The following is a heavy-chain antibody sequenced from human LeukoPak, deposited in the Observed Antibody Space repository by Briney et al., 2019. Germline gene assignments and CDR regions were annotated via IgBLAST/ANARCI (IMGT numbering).Heavy chain of an antibody. Sequence: SETLSLTCAVCGGSFSGYYWSWIRHPPGTGREWIGEINHSVSTNYNPYLQSRVTISVDTSKNQSSLKLSSVTAADPAVYYCARVLWRNEDYWGQGTLVTVSS. CDR2: INHSVST. V-gene: IGHV4-34*01. D-gene: IGHD3-10*01. CDR1: GGSFSGYY. CDR3: ARVLWRNEDY. J-gene: IGHJ4*02.